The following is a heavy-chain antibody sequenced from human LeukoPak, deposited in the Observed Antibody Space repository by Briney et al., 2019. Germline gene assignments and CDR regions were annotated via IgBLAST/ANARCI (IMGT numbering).Heavy chain of an antibody. CDR2: ISSSSSYI. V-gene: IGHV3-21*01. J-gene: IGHJ4*02. Sequence: PGGSLRLSCAASGFTFSSYSMNWVRQAPGKGLEWVSSISSSSSYIYYADSVKGRFTISRDNAKNSLYLQMNSLRAEDTAVYYCARGRSSGYDSFDYWGQGTLVTVSS. CDR1: GFTFSSYS. CDR3: ARGRSSGYDSFDY. D-gene: IGHD5-12*01.